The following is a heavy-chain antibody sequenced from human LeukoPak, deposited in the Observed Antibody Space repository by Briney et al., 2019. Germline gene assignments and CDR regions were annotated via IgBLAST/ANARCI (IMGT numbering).Heavy chain of an antibody. CDR3: TRGISDD. CDR2: MNPNSGNT. V-gene: IGHV1-8*01. J-gene: IGHJ4*02. CDR1: GYTFTIYD. Sequence: EASVRVSCKASGYTFTIYDINWVRQATGQGLEWMGWMNPNSGNTGYAQKFQGRVTMTRDTSINTAYMELNSLRSEDTAVYYCTRGISDDWGQGTLVAVSS.